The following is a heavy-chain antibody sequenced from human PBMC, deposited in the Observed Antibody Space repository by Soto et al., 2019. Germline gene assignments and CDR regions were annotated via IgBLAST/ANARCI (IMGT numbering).Heavy chain of an antibody. J-gene: IGHJ4*02. Sequence: EVQLVESGGNLAKRGGSLRLSCAASGFTFSTYPMHWVRQGPGTGLEYVAGISGNGGSTHYANSVKGRFTISRDNSKSTLYLQMGSLRAEDMAVYYCARDYCPGGVCYTIFDYWGQGTLVTVSS. D-gene: IGHD2-8*02. CDR2: ISGNGGST. V-gene: IGHV3-64*01. CDR1: GFTFSTYP. CDR3: ARDYCPGGVCYTIFDY.